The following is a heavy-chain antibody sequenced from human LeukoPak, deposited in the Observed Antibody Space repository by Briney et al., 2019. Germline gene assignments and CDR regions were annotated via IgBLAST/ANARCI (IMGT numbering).Heavy chain of an antibody. CDR1: GFTFSSYS. CDR3: AKDGGSDPDSFDI. Sequence: GGSLRLSCTASGFTFSSYSRNWVRQAPGKGLEWVSSISSSSSYIYYADSVKGRFTISRDNAKNSLYLQMNSLRAEDTAVYYCAKDGGSDPDSFDIWGQGTMVTVSS. CDR2: ISSSSSYI. D-gene: IGHD2-15*01. J-gene: IGHJ3*02. V-gene: IGHV3-21*01.